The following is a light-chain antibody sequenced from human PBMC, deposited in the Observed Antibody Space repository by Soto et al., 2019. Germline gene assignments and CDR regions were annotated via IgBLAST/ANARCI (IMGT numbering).Light chain of an antibody. CDR1: QSVGSS. V-gene: IGKV3D-15*01. J-gene: IGKJ2*01. CDR2: GAS. Sequence: EIVMTQSPATLSVSPGERATVSCRASQSVGSSLAWYQQKPGQPPRLLIYGASTRASGIPARFTGSGSGTEFTLTISSLQSDDFALYYCQQYNNWPPYTFGQGTNLDI. CDR3: QQYNNWPPYT.